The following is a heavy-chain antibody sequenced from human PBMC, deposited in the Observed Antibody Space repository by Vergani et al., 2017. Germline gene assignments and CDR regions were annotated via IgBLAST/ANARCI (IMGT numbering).Heavy chain of an antibody. CDR1: GGSISSYY. Sequence: QVQLQESGPGLVKPSETLSLTCTVSGGSISSYYWSWIRQPPGKGLEWFGYIYYSGSTNYNPSLKSRVTISVDTSKNQFSLKLSSVTAADTAVYYCARENSYCSSTSCQRFDYWGQGTLVTVSS. CDR2: IYYSGST. D-gene: IGHD2-2*01. V-gene: IGHV4-59*01. CDR3: ARENSYCSSTSCQRFDY. J-gene: IGHJ4*02.